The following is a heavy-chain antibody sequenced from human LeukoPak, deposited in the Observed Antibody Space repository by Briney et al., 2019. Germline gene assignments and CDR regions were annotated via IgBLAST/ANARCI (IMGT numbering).Heavy chain of an antibody. CDR3: AKRLAAAPYYYYYMDD. Sequence: GGSLRLSCAASGFTFSSYAMHWVRQAPGKGLEWVAVISYDGSNKYYADSVKGRFTISRDNSKNTLYLQMNSLRAEDTAVYYCAKRLAAAPYYYYYMDDWGKGTTVTVAS. V-gene: IGHV3-30-3*02. J-gene: IGHJ6*03. CDR2: ISYDGSNK. D-gene: IGHD6-13*01. CDR1: GFTFSSYA.